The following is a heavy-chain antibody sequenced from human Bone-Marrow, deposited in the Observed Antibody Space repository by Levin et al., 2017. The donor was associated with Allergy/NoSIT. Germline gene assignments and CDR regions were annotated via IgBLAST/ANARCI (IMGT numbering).Heavy chain of an antibody. J-gene: IGHJ4*02. D-gene: IGHD2-15*01. CDR2: VYTTGTT. CDR1: GVPISGGRYY. CDR3: ARDSSWVVAAD. Sequence: PSETLSLTCSVSGVPISGGRYYYHWIRQPAGKGREWIGRVYTTGTTNDNPSLNSRVTITVDTSKNQFSLTLTYVTAADTGVDYCARDSSWVVAADWGQGTLVTVSS. V-gene: IGHV4-61*02.